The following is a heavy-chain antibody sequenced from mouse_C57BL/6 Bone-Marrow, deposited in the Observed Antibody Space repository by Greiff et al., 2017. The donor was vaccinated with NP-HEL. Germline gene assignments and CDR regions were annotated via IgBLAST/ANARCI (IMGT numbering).Heavy chain of an antibody. J-gene: IGHJ2*01. CDR1: GYTFTSYG. D-gene: IGHD1-1*01. CDR3: ARGYYYGSNNYFDY. Sequence: QVQLKESGAELARPGASVKLSCKASGYTFTSYGISWVKQRTGQGLEWIGEIYPRSGNTYYNEKFKGKATLTADKSSSTAYMELRSLTSEDSAVYFCARGYYYGSNNYFDYWGQGTTLTVSS. CDR2: IYPRSGNT. V-gene: IGHV1-81*01.